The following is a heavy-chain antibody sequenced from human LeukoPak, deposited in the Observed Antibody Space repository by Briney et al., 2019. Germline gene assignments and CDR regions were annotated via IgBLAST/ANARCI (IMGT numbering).Heavy chain of an antibody. Sequence: GGSLRLSCAASGFTFSSHWMHWVRQAPGKGLVWVSRINSDGSSTSYADSVKGRFTISRDNAKNTLYLQMNSLRAEDTAVYYCARGSPRRVFDYWGQGTLVTVSS. CDR2: INSDGSST. J-gene: IGHJ4*02. CDR3: ARGSPRRVFDY. V-gene: IGHV3-74*01. CDR1: GFTFSSHW.